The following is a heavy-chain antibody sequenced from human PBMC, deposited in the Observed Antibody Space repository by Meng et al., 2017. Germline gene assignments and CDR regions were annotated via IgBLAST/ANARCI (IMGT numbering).Heavy chain of an antibody. CDR1: GFTFSSYA. CDR2: ISYDGSNK. J-gene: IGHJ4*02. CDR3: ARSSSGYYFDY. Sequence: QVQLVEFGGGVVQPGRSLRLSCAASGFTFSSYAMHWVRQAPGKGLEWVAVISYDGSNKYYADSVKGRFTISRDNSKNTLYLQMNSLRAEDTAVYYCARSSSGYYFDYWGQGTLVTVSS. D-gene: IGHD3-22*01. V-gene: IGHV3-30*01.